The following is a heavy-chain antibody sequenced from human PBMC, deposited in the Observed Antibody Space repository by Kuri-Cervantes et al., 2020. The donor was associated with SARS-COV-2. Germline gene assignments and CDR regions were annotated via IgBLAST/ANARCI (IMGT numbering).Heavy chain of an antibody. Sequence: GESLKISCAASGFTFSSYAMSWVRQAPGKGLEWVSAISGSGGSTYYADSVKGRFTISRDNSKNTLYLQVNSLRAEDTAVYYCAKEGFFYGSGRHFDYWDQGTLVTVSS. J-gene: IGHJ4*02. CDR3: AKEGFFYGSGRHFDY. CDR2: ISGSGGST. CDR1: GFTFSSYA. V-gene: IGHV3-23*01. D-gene: IGHD3-10*01.